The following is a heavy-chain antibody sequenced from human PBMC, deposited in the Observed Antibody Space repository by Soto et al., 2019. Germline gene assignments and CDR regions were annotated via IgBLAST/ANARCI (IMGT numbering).Heavy chain of an antibody. CDR3: ERLRPFGFDY. D-gene: IGHD3-16*01. V-gene: IGHV4-59*08. CDR1: DGSISNQY. J-gene: IGHJ4*02. Sequence: PSETLSLTCTVSDGSISNQYWSWVRQPPGKGLEWIGYIYYSGNTNYNPSLKSRVTISLDASRNQFSLKLSSVTAADTAIYYCERLRPFGFDYWGQGTLVTVSS. CDR2: IYYSGNT.